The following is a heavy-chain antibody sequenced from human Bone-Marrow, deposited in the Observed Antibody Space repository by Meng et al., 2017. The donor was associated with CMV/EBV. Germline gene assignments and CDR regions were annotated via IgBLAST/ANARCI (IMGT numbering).Heavy chain of an antibody. CDR2: INPKSGDT. CDR1: GYTFTSYA. V-gene: IGHV1-2*02. J-gene: IGHJ4*02. D-gene: IGHD6-19*01. CDR3: ARGRAVSGNLRFYFDY. Sequence: ASVKVSCKASGYTFTSYAMHWVRQAPGQGLEWMGWINPKSGDTDSPQKFQGRVTVTRDTSINTAYMELTRLRSDDTAAYYCARGRAVSGNLRFYFDYWGQGTLVTVSS.